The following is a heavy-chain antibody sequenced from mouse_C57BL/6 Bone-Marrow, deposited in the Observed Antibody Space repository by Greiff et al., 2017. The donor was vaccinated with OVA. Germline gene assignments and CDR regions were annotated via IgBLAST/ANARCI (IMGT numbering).Heavy chain of an antibody. CDR2: ISSGGDYI. CDR3: TRDGDLREYYAMDY. V-gene: IGHV5-9-1*02. J-gene: IGHJ4*01. CDR1: GFTFSSYA. D-gene: IGHD2-3*01. Sequence: EVQGVESGGDLVKPGGSLKLSCAASGFTFSSYAMSWVRQTPEKRLEWVAYISSGGDYIYYADTVKGRITISRDNARNTLYLQMSSLKSEDTAMYYCTRDGDLREYYAMDYWGQGTSVTVSS.